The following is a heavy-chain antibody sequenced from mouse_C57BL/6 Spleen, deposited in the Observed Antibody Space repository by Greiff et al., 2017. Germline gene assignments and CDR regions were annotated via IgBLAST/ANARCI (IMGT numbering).Heavy chain of an antibody. CDR3: ARGEGPYYFDY. J-gene: IGHJ2*01. D-gene: IGHD3-3*01. CDR2: ISSGGSYT. Sequence: EVKLQESGGDLVKPGGSLKLSCAASGFTFSSYGMSWVRQTPDKRLEWVATISSGGSYTYYPDSVKGRFTISRDNAKNTLYLQMSSLKSEDTAMYYCARGEGPYYFDYWGQGTTLTVSS. CDR1: GFTFSSYG. V-gene: IGHV5-6*01.